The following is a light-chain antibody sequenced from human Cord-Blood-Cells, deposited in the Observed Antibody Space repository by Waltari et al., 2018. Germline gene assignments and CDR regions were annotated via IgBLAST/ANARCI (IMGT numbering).Light chain of an antibody. Sequence: DIQMTQSPSTLSAPVGDRVTTTCRASQGISSWLAWYQQKPGKAPKLLIYDASSLESGVPSRFSGSGSGTEFTLTISSLQPDDFATYYCQQYNSYSPAFGQGTKVEIK. CDR2: DAS. J-gene: IGKJ1*01. CDR3: QQYNSYSPA. V-gene: IGKV1-5*01. CDR1: QGISSW.